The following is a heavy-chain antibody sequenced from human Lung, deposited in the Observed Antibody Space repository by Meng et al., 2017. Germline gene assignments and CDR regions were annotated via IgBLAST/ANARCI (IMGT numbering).Heavy chain of an antibody. CDR2: INHRGRT. J-gene: IGHJ4*02. D-gene: IGHD2-15*01. CDR3: ARDQGGAGGY. CDR1: VGSFSGYQ. V-gene: IGHV4-34*01. Sequence: QVQLQQWGAGELKPSETLSVTCAVYVGSFSGYQWNWIRQSPGKGLEWIGDINHRGRTNYNPSLKSRVTILVDTSKNQFSLKLSSVTAADTAVYYCARDQGGAGGYWGQGTLVTVSS.